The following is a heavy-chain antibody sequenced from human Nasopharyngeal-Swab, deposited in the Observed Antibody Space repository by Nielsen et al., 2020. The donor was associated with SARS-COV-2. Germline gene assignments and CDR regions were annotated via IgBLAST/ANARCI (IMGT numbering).Heavy chain of an antibody. V-gene: IGHV4-31*03. D-gene: IGHD3-22*01. CDR3: ARAQSITMIIGAFDI. Sequence: LRLSCPVSGCPFSTVGYSWCWIRQHPGKGLEWIVYIYYSGSTYYNPSLKSRVTISVDTSKNQFSLKLSSVTAADTAVYYCARAQSITMIIGAFDIWGKGTMVTVSS. CDR1: GCPFSTVGYS. CDR2: IYYSGST. J-gene: IGHJ3*02.